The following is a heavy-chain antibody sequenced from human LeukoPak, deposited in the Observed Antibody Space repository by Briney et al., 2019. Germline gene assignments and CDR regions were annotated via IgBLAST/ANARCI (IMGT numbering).Heavy chain of an antibody. CDR2: INPNRGGT. J-gene: IGHJ3*02. D-gene: IGHD3-3*01. CDR3: ARADPDDFWSGYRPNGAFDI. V-gene: IGHV1-2*02. CDR1: GYTFTGYY. Sequence: RASVKVSCKASGYTFTGYYMHWVRQAPGQGLEWMGWINPNRGGTNYAQQFQGRVTMTRDTSISTPYMELSRLRSDDTAVYYCARADPDDFWSGYRPNGAFDIWGQGTMVTVSS.